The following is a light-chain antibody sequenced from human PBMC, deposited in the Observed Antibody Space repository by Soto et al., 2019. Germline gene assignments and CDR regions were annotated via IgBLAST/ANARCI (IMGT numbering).Light chain of an antibody. CDR1: QSLLHSNGYNY. CDR2: LGS. J-gene: IGKJ3*01. V-gene: IGKV2-28*01. CDR3: MQALQTPFT. Sequence: DIVMTQSPLSLPVTPGDPASISCRSSQSLLHSNGYNYLDWYLQKPGQSPQLLISLGSNRASGVPDRFSGSGSGTDFTLKISRVEAEDVGVYYCMQALQTPFTFGPGTTVDIK.